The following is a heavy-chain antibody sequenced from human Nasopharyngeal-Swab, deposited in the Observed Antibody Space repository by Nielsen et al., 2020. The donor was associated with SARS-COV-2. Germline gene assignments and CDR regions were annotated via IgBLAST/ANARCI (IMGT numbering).Heavy chain of an antibody. D-gene: IGHD3-16*01. CDR2: IDWDDAI. V-gene: IGHV2-70*11. J-gene: IGHJ6*02. CDR3: ARTPAMAGGRGMDV. CDR1: GFSLSTDEMC. Sequence: SGPTLVKPTQTLTLTCTFSGFSLSTDEMCASWIRQPPGKALEWLARIDWDDAIYYSTSLETRLTISKDTSKNQVVLTMTNMDPVDTATYYCARTPAMAGGRGMDVWGQGTTVTVPS.